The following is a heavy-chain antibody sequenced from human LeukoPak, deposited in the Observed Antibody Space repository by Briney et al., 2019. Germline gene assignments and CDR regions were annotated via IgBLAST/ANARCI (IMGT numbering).Heavy chain of an antibody. CDR1: GFTFSDYS. D-gene: IGHD3-22*01. CDR2: ITSTSDTI. Sequence: GGSLRLSCEASGFTFSDYSMNWVRQAPGEGLEWLSYITSTSDTIYYADSVKGRFTSSRDNAKNSVYLQMNSLRAEDTAVYYCARVVEGPITMIVDYWGQGTLVTVSS. V-gene: IGHV3-48*01. CDR3: ARVVEGPITMIVDY. J-gene: IGHJ4*02.